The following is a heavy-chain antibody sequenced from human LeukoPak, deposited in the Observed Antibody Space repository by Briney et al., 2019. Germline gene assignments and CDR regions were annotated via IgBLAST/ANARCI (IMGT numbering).Heavy chain of an antibody. D-gene: IGHD3-22*01. CDR2: ISAYDGTT. V-gene: IGHV1-18*01. J-gene: IGHJ4*02. CDR1: GYTFTSYG. Sequence: ASVKVSCKASGYTFTSYGISWVRLAPGQGLEWVGWISAYDGTTNYAQKFQGRVTLTTDTSTSTAYMELRSLKSDDTAVYYCARGGPMINAFWGQGTLVTVSS. CDR3: ARGGPMINAF.